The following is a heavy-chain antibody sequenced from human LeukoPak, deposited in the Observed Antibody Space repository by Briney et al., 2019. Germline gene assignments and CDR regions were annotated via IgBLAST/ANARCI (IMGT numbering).Heavy chain of an antibody. J-gene: IGHJ4*02. Sequence: SETLSLTCSVPGGSMNSYYWSWIRQSPGKGLEWIGYIYYSGNTKYNPSLNSRVTISVDTSKNQFSLKLTSVTAADTAVYYCASVPALWGQGALVTVSA. CDR3: ASVPAL. CDR2: IYYSGNT. V-gene: IGHV4-59*08. CDR1: GGSMNSYY.